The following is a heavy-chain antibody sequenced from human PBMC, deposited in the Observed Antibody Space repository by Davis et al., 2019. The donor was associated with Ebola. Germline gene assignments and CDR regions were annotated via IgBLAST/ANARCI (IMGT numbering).Heavy chain of an antibody. CDR3: AKYKGGTISDYFVY. D-gene: IGHD1-26*01. V-gene: IGHV4-59*01. CDR1: GDSIRSYY. CDR2: IYSTGTT. Sequence: SETLSLTCTVSGDSIRSYYWSWIRQPPGKGLEWIGYIYSTGTTNYNPSLKSRVTISIDTSKNQFSLKLTSMTAADTAVYYCAKYKGGTISDYFVYWGQGILVTVSS. J-gene: IGHJ4*02.